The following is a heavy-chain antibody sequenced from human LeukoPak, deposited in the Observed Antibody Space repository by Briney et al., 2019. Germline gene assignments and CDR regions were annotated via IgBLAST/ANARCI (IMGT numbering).Heavy chain of an antibody. D-gene: IGHD3-10*01. J-gene: IGHJ4*02. Sequence: GGTLRLSCAASGFTFSSYGMSWVRQAPGKGLEWVSAISGSGGSTYYADSVKGRFTISRDNSKNTLYLQMNSLRAEDTAVYYCAKDHGRDYYGSGRYDYWGQGTLVTVSS. V-gene: IGHV3-23*01. CDR2: ISGSGGST. CDR3: AKDHGRDYYGSGRYDY. CDR1: GFTFSSYG.